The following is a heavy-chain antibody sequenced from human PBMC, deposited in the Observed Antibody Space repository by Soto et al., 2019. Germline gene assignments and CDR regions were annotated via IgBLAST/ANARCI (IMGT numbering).Heavy chain of an antibody. CDR1: GFTFSSYS. Sequence: GGSLRLSCAASGFTFSSYSMNWVRQAPGKGLEWVSSISSSSSYIYYADSVKGRFTISRDNAKNSLYLQMNSLRAEDTAVYYCARDLVVPAAIARFSSSRCFDYWGQGTLVTVSS. CDR2: ISSSSSYI. D-gene: IGHD2-2*01. J-gene: IGHJ4*02. CDR3: ARDLVVPAAIARFSSSRCFDY. V-gene: IGHV3-21*01.